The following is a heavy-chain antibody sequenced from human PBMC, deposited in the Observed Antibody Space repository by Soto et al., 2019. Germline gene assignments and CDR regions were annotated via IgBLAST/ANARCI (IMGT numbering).Heavy chain of an antibody. D-gene: IGHD3-22*01. Sequence: PGESLKISCKGSGYSFTSYWIGWVRQMPGKGLEWMGIIYPGDSDTRYSPSFQGHVTISVDKSISTAYLQWSGLKASDTAMYYCARHLFYWYDSSNYEYRFDYWGQGTPVTVSS. CDR2: IYPGDSDT. CDR3: ARHLFYWYDSSNYEYRFDY. J-gene: IGHJ4*02. V-gene: IGHV5-51*01. CDR1: GYSFTSYW.